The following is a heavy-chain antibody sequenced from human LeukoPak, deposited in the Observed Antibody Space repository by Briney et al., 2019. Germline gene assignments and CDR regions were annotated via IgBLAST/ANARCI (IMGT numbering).Heavy chain of an antibody. V-gene: IGHV3-23*01. CDR3: AKDHLIHYYDSSGYYLSGSWFDP. D-gene: IGHD3-22*01. Sequence: PGGSLRLSCAASGFTFSTYAMSWVRQAPGKGLEWVSAISGGGGSTYYADSVKGRFTISRDNSKNTLYLQMNSLRAEDTAVYYCAKDHLIHYYDSSGYYLSGSWFDPWGQGTLVTVSS. CDR2: ISGGGGST. CDR1: GFTFSTYA. J-gene: IGHJ5*02.